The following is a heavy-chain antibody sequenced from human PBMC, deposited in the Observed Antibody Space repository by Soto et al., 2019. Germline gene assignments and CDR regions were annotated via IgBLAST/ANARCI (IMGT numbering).Heavy chain of an antibody. CDR2: ISYDGSNK. D-gene: IGHD3-3*01. Sequence: PGGSLRLTCAASGFTFSSYAMHWVRQAPGKGLEWVAVISYDGSNKYYADSVKGRFTISRDNSKNTLYLQMNSLRAEDTAVYYCARDQVSDDFWSGYYKYYYYGMDVWGQGTTVTVSS. J-gene: IGHJ6*02. V-gene: IGHV3-30-3*01. CDR3: ARDQVSDDFWSGYYKYYYYGMDV. CDR1: GFTFSSYA.